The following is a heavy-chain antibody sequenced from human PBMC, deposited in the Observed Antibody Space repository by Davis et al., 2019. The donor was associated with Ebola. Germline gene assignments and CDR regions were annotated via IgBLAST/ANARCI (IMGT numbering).Heavy chain of an antibody. CDR1: GYTFTSYY. CDR2: INPSGGST. Sequence: ASVKVSCKASGYTFTSYYMHWVRQAPGQGLEWMGIINPSGGSTSYAQKFQGRVTMTRNTSISTAYMDLSSLTSEDTAVYFCARDPGDCTGGVCSTYYYYGMDVWGQGTTVTVSS. V-gene: IGHV1-46*01. J-gene: IGHJ6*02. CDR3: ARDPGDCTGGVCSTYYYYGMDV. D-gene: IGHD2-8*02.